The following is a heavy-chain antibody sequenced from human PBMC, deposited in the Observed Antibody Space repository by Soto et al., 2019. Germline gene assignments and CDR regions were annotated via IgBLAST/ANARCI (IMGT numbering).Heavy chain of an antibody. CDR3: ARSLRYFDWLLGYYYGMDV. Sequence: QVQLVQSGAEVKKPGSSVKVSCKASGGTFSSYAISWVRQAPGQGREWMGGIIPIFGKANYAQKFQGRVTITANESTSTAYIELSSLKSEDTAVYYCARSLRYFDWLLGYYYGMDVWGQGTTVTVSS. CDR1: GGTFSSYA. D-gene: IGHD3-9*01. CDR2: IIPIFGKA. V-gene: IGHV1-69*01. J-gene: IGHJ6*02.